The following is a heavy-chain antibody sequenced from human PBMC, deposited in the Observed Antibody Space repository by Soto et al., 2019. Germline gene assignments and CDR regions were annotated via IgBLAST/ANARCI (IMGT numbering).Heavy chain of an antibody. Sequence: GGSLRLSCAASGFTFSSYPMTWVRQAPGKGLEWVSTISDSGRGTYYADSVKGRFTISRDNSKNTLYLLMSSLRAEDTAVYYCAKRPFDSSGFWGQGTLVTVSS. D-gene: IGHD3-22*01. J-gene: IGHJ4*02. CDR3: AKRPFDSSGF. CDR1: GFTFSSYP. V-gene: IGHV3-23*01. CDR2: ISDSGRGT.